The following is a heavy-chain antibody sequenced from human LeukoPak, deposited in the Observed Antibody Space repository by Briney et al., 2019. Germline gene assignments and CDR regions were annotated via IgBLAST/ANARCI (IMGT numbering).Heavy chain of an antibody. D-gene: IGHD3-3*01. J-gene: IGHJ4*02. V-gene: IGHV3-11*04. CDR1: GFTVNENY. CDR2: IGNSGSTV. CDR3: ATSSDFLGHFTIDH. Sequence: AGGSLRLSCAASGFTVNENYMSWVRQAPGKGLEWISYIGNSGSTVFYGDSVKGRFTISRDNTKKSLSLEMTSLQVEDTAVYFCATSSDFLGHFTIDHWGQGILVTVSS.